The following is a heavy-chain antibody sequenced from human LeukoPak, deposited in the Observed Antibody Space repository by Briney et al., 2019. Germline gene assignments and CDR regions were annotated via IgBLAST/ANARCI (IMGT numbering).Heavy chain of an antibody. V-gene: IGHV1-2*06. D-gene: IGHD6-19*01. CDR3: ARAEQWLLGLSPDY. CDR2: INPNSGGT. CDR1: GYTFTGYY. Sequence: ASVKVSCKASGYTFTGYYMHWVRQAPGQGLEWMGRINPNSGGTNYAQKFQGRVTMTRDTSISTAYMELGRLRSDDTAVYYCARAEQWLLGLSPDYWGQGTLVTVSS. J-gene: IGHJ4*02.